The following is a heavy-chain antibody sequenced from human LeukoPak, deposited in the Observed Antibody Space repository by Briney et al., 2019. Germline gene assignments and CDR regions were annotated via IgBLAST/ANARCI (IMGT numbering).Heavy chain of an antibody. D-gene: IGHD7-27*01. J-gene: IGHJ5*02. Sequence: KPSETLSLTCTVSGGSISSYYWSWIRQPPGKGLEWIWYIYYTGSTNYNPSLRSRVTISVDTSKNQFSLKLSSVTAADTAVYYCARATTGEPYSWFDPWGQGTLVTVSS. CDR2: IYYTGST. V-gene: IGHV4-59*01. CDR1: GGSISSYY. CDR3: ARATTGEPYSWFDP.